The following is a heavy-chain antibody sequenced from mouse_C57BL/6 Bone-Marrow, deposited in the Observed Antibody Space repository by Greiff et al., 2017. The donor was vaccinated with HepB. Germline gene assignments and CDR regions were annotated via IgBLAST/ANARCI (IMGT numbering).Heavy chain of an antibody. D-gene: IGHD1-1*01. CDR1: GFTFNDYQ. CDR2: IRNKANGYTT. Sequence: DVQLVESGGGLVQPGASLRLSCAASGFTFNDYQMSWVRQAPGKAPEWLALIRNKANGYTTEYTASVKGRFTISRDTSQNILYLQMNTLRAEDSATYYCVKAVSSGSSYTWFAYWGQGTLVTVSA. J-gene: IGHJ3*01. CDR3: VKAVSSGSSYTWFAY. V-gene: IGHV7-4*01.